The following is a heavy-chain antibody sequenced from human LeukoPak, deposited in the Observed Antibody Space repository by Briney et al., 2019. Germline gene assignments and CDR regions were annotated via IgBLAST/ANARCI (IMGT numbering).Heavy chain of an antibody. CDR2: IYYSGST. CDR1: GGSISSYH. V-gene: IGHV4-59*08. J-gene: IGHJ5*02. CDR3: ARLVVAASYNWFDP. D-gene: IGHD2-15*01. Sequence: PSETLSLTCTVSGGSISSYHWSWIRQPPGKGLEWIGYIYYSGSTNYNPSLKSRVTISVDTSKNQFSLKLSSVTAADTAVYYCARLVVAASYNWFDPWGQGTLVTVSS.